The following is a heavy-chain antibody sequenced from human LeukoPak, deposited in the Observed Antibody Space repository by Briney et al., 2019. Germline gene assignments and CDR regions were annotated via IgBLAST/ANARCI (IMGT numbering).Heavy chain of an antibody. CDR3: ARGGPPTIAAPPGGNWFDP. CDR1: GYTFTGYY. CDR2: INPNSGGT. V-gene: IGHV1-2*02. Sequence: ASVKVSCKASGYTFTGYYMHWVRQAPGQGLVWMVWINPNSGGTNYAQKFQGRVTMTRDTSISTAYMELSRLRSDDTAVYYCARGGPPTIAAPPGGNWFDPWGQGTLVTVSS. D-gene: IGHD6-6*01. J-gene: IGHJ5*02.